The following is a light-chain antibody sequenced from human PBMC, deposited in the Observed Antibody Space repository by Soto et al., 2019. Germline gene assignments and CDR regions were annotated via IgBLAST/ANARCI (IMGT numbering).Light chain of an antibody. J-gene: IGKJ1*01. V-gene: IGKV3-11*01. CDR2: DTS. Sequence: EIVLTQSPATLSLSPGERATLSCRASQSVSRYLAWYQQKPGQAPRLLIYDTSNRATGIPARFSGSGSGTDFTLTISSLEPEDSAVYYCQQNLGVHTFGQGTKVDIK. CDR1: QSVSRY. CDR3: QQNLGVHT.